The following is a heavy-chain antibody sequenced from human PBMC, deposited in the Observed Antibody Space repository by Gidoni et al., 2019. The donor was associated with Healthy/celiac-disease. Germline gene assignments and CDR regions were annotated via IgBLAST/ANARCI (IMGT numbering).Heavy chain of an antibody. D-gene: IGHD1-26*01. CDR2: IYHSGST. CDR1: GCSISSGGYS. J-gene: IGHJ3*02. Sequence: QLQLQESGSGLVKPSQTLSLTCAVSGCSISSGGYSWSWIRQPPGKGLEWIGYIYHSGSTYYNPSLKSRVTISVDRSKNQFSLKLSSVTAADTAVYYCAREGSYGAFDIWGQGTMVTVSS. V-gene: IGHV4-30-2*01. CDR3: AREGSYGAFDI.